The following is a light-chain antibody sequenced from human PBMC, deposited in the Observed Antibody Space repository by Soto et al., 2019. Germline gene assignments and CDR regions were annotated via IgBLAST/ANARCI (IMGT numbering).Light chain of an antibody. Sequence: EIVMTQSPVTLSVSPGERATLSCRASQSVSSNLAWYQKKPGQAPRLLIDGASIRATGIPARFSGSGSGTEFTLTISSLQSEDFAVYYCQQCNDWPLTFGGGTKVEIK. CDR2: GAS. CDR1: QSVSSN. J-gene: IGKJ4*01. CDR3: QQCNDWPLT. V-gene: IGKV3-15*01.